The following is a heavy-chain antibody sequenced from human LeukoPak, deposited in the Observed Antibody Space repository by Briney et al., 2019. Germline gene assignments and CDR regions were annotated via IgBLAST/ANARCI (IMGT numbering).Heavy chain of an antibody. V-gene: IGHV4-34*01. J-gene: IGHJ5*02. CDR1: GGSFSGYY. CDR2: INHSGST. Sequence: PSETLSLTCAVYGGSFSGYYWSWIRQPPGKGLEWIGEINHSGSTNYNPSLKSRVTISVDTSKNQFSLKLSSVTAADTAVYYCARRRIAGKSNWFDPWGQGTLVTVSS. CDR3: ARRRIAGKSNWFDP. D-gene: IGHD6-13*01.